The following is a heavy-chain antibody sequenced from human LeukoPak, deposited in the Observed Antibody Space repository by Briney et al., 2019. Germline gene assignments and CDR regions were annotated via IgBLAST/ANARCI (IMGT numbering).Heavy chain of an antibody. D-gene: IGHD2-15*01. CDR1: GFTFSSYA. V-gene: IGHV3-23*01. Sequence: GGSLRLSCAASGFTFSSYAMSWVRQAPGKGLEGVSAISGSGGSTYYADSVKGRFTISRDNSKNTLYLQMNSLRAEDTAVYYCATRYCSGGSCYALDYWGQGTLVTVSS. CDR2: ISGSGGST. CDR3: ATRYCSGGSCYALDY. J-gene: IGHJ4*02.